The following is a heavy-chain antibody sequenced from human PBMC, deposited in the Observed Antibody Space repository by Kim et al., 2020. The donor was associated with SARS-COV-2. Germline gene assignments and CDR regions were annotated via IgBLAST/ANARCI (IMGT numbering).Heavy chain of an antibody. D-gene: IGHD3-10*01. J-gene: IGHJ1*01. CDR2: ISSTGNT. Sequence: SETLSLTCTVSGASISSYFWSWTRQPAEKGLEWIGRISSTGNTNYNPSLKSRVTMSVDTSTNQFSLKLSSVTAADTAVYYCARDWAHGSGSYYSAPEHWGQGTLVTVSS. CDR1: GASISSYF. V-gene: IGHV4-4*07. CDR3: ARDWAHGSGSYYSAPEH.